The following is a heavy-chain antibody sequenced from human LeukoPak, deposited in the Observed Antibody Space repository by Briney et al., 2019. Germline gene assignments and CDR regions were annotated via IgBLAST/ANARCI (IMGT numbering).Heavy chain of an antibody. J-gene: IGHJ4*02. D-gene: IGHD3-22*01. V-gene: IGHV1-24*01. Sequence: GASVKVSCKVSGYTLTELSMHWVRQAPGKGLEWMGGFDPEDGETIYAQKFQGRVTITTDESTSTAYMELSSLRSEDTAVYYCARDIYDSSGSYFDYWGQGTLVTVSS. CDR2: FDPEDGET. CDR3: ARDIYDSSGSYFDY. CDR1: GYTLTELS.